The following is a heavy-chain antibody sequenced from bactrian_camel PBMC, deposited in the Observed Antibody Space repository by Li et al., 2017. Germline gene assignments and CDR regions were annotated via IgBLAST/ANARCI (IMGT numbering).Heavy chain of an antibody. CDR1: GYTYSNYC. CDR2: IYTGGGST. Sequence: HVQLVESGGGSVQPGGSLRLTCAASGYTYSNYCMGWFRQAPGKEREGLATIYTGGGSTYYADSVKGRFFIYRDNAKNIVYLQMNNLAIEDTGLYYCARGAPYWGQGTQVTVS. J-gene: IGHJ4*01. V-gene: IGHV3S1*01. CDR3: ARGAPY.